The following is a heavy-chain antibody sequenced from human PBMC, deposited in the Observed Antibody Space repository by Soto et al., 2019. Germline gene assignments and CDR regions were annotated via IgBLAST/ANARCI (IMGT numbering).Heavy chain of an antibody. CDR1: EFTFSSYA. Sequence: PGGSLRLSCAASEFTFSSYAMSWVRQAPGKGLEWVSTISGNDGSTYYADSVKGRFTISRDTSKNTLYLQMNSLRAEDTAVYYCAKHLCSGGTCFSRHFDYWGRGTLVTVSS. CDR2: ISGNDGST. J-gene: IGHJ4*02. V-gene: IGHV3-23*01. CDR3: AKHLCSGGTCFSRHFDY. D-gene: IGHD2-15*01.